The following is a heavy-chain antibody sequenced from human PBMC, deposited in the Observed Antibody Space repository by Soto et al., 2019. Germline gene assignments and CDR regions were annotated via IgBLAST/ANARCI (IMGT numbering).Heavy chain of an antibody. Sequence: GYLRLSCSASGFTFSYYAMGWVRQAPGKGLEWVSVLSDRGDTTYYADSVKGRFTISRDNSNNALFLQMSSLRDEDTAIYYCAKYARSTDGWYYFDYWGQGALVTVSS. V-gene: IGHV3-23*01. CDR2: LSDRGDTT. D-gene: IGHD6-19*01. CDR3: AKYARSTDGWYYFDY. CDR1: GFTFSYYA. J-gene: IGHJ4*02.